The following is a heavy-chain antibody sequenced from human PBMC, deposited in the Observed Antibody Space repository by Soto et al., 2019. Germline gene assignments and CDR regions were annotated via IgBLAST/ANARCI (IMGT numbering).Heavy chain of an antibody. V-gene: IGHV1-69*06. J-gene: IGHJ5*02. CDR1: GGTFSSYA. Sequence: QVQLVQSGAEVKKPGSSVKVSCKASGGTFSSYAISWVRQAPGQGLEWMGGIIPSFGTANYAQKFQGRVTITADKSTRTAYMELSSLRSEDTAVYYCARGPPEYSSSPGGGWFDPWCQGTLVTVSS. CDR3: ARGPPEYSSSPGGGWFDP. CDR2: IIPSFGTA. D-gene: IGHD6-6*01.